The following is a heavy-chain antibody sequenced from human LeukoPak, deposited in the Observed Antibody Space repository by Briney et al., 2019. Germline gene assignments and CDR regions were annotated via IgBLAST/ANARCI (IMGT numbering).Heavy chain of an antibody. Sequence: GGSLRLSCTASGFSFISYGMNWVRQAPGKGLEWVSYISSGGSTIYYADSVKGRFTISRDNAKNSLYLQMNSLRAEDTAVYYCARETIADYWGQGTLVTVSS. D-gene: IGHD5-24*01. CDR1: GFSFISYG. J-gene: IGHJ4*02. CDR3: ARETIADY. V-gene: IGHV3-48*04. CDR2: ISSGGSTI.